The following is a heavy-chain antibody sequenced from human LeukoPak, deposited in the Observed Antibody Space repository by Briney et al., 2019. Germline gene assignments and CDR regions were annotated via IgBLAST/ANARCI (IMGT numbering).Heavy chain of an antibody. CDR3: ARVSGSFDAFDI. CDR2: ISSGSSTI. CDR1: GFTFSSYS. V-gene: IGHV3-48*04. D-gene: IGHD3-10*01. Sequence: GGSLRLSCAASGFTFSSYSMNWVRQAPGKGLEWLSYISSGSSTIYYADSVKGRFTISRDNAKNSLYLQMNSLRAEDTAVYYCARVSGSFDAFDIWGQGTMVTVSS. J-gene: IGHJ3*02.